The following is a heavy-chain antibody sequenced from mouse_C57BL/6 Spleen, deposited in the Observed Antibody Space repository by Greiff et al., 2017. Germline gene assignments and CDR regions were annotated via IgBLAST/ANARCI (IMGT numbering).Heavy chain of an antibody. D-gene: IGHD1-1*01. CDR3: ARERYGYAMDY. J-gene: IGHJ4*01. CDR1: GYSITSGYY. Sequence: DVQLLESGPGLVKPSQSLYLTCSVTGYSITSGYYWNWIRQFPGNKLERLGYISYDGSNNYEPSLKSRISITRDTSKNQIFLKLKSVTTEDTARECCARERYGYAMDYWGQGTSVTVSS. CDR2: ISYDGSN. V-gene: IGHV3-6*01.